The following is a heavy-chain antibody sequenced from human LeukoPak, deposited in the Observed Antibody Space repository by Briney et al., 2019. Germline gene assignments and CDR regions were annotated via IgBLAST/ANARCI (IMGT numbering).Heavy chain of an antibody. D-gene: IGHD1-26*01. CDR3: ARELGSYYRYFDY. CDR2: IYSDSST. Sequence: GGSLRLSCAASGFTVSSNYMNWVRQAPGKGLECVSVIYSDSSTYYADSVKGRFTISRDNSKNTLYLQMNSLRAEDTAVYYCARELGSYYRYFDYWGQGTLVTVSS. J-gene: IGHJ4*02. CDR1: GFTVSSNY. V-gene: IGHV3-53*01.